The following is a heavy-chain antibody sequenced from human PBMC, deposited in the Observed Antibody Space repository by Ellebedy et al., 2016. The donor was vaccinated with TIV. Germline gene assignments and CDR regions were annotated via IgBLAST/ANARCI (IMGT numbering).Heavy chain of an antibody. D-gene: IGHD3-22*01. CDR2: IYYSGST. J-gene: IGHJ5*02. V-gene: IGHV4-39*07. CDR3: ARVTYYYDSSERSFDP. CDR1: GGSISSSSYY. Sequence: SETLSLTXTVSGGSISSSSYYWGWIRQPPGKGLEWIGSIYYSGSTYYNPSLKSRVTISVDTSKNQFSLKLSSVTAADTAVYYCARVTYYYDSSERSFDPWGQGTLVTVSS.